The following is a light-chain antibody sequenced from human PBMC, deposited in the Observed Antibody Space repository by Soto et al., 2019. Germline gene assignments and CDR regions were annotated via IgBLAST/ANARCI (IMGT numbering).Light chain of an antibody. Sequence: EIVMTQSPATLSVSPGERATLSCRASQSVSSDLAWYHQKPGQAPRLLISTASTRATGIPARFSGSGSGTEFILTINSLQSEDFAVYYCQQYNNWPRTFGQGTKVDI. CDR3: QQYNNWPRT. CDR1: QSVSSD. V-gene: IGKV3-15*01. J-gene: IGKJ1*01. CDR2: TAS.